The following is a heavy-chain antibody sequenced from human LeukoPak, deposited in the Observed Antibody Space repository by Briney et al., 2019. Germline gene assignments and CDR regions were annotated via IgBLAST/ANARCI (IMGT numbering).Heavy chain of an antibody. Sequence: SETLSLTCTVSGGSISSYYWSWIRQPPGKGLEWIGYIYHSGSTNYNPSLKSRVTTSVDTSKKQFSLKLSSVTAADTAVYYCARQRSLEGYFDYWGQGTLVTLSS. CDR3: ARQRSLEGYFDY. D-gene: IGHD3-3*01. CDR1: GGSISSYY. CDR2: IYHSGST. V-gene: IGHV4-59*08. J-gene: IGHJ4*02.